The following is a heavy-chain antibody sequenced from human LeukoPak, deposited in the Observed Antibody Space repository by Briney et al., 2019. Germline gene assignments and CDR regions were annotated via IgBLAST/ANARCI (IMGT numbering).Heavy chain of an antibody. D-gene: IGHD6-19*01. CDR1: GFTFSSYA. V-gene: IGHV3-23*01. CDR2: ISGSGGST. J-gene: IGHJ4*02. CDR3: AKDFLIAVAGTIDY. Sequence: GGSLRLSCAASGFTFSSYAMSWVRQAPGKGLEWVSAISGSGGSTYYADSVKRRFTISRDNSKNTLYLQMNSLRAEDTAVYYCAKDFLIAVAGTIDYWGQGTLVTVSS.